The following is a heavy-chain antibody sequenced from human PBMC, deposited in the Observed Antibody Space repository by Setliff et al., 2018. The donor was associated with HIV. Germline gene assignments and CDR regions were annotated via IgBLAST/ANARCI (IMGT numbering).Heavy chain of an antibody. D-gene: IGHD3-16*01. CDR3: ARGGAVSADFDS. Sequence: PSETPSLTCTVSGGSIRTGAYYWGWIRQPPGKGLEWIGSIYYDGRTFYKPSLKSRLTISVDTSKNQFSLSLNSVTAADTAVYFCARGGAVSADFDSWGQGTLVTVSS. CDR2: IYYDGRT. V-gene: IGHV4-39*07. CDR1: GGSIRTGAYY. J-gene: IGHJ5*01.